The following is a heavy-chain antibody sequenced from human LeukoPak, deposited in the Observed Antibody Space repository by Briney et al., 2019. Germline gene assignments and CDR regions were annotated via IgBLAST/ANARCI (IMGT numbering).Heavy chain of an antibody. Sequence: SETLSLTCAVYGGSFSGYYWSWIRQPPGKGLEWIGEINHSGSTNYNPSLKSQVTISVDTSKNQFSLKLSSVTAADTAVYYCARGPAPYYYDSSRGYYFDYWGQGTLVTVSS. J-gene: IGHJ4*02. D-gene: IGHD3-22*01. CDR2: INHSGST. CDR1: GGSFSGYY. V-gene: IGHV4-34*01. CDR3: ARGPAPYYYDSSRGYYFDY.